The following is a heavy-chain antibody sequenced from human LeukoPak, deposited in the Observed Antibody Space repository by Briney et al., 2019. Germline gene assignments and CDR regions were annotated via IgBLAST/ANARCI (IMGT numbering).Heavy chain of an antibody. CDR3: ARAWGGSGYYAPFDY. CDR1: GFTFSSYD. J-gene: IGHJ4*02. Sequence: PGGSLRLSCAACGFTFSSYDMHWVRQATGKGLEWVSAIGTAGDTYYPGSVKGQFTISRENAKNSLYLQMNSLRAGDTAVYYCARAWGGSGYYAPFDYWGQGTLVTVSS. V-gene: IGHV3-13*03. D-gene: IGHD3-22*01. CDR2: IGTAGDT.